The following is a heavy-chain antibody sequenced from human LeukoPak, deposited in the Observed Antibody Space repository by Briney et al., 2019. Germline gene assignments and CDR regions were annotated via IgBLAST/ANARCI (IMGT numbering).Heavy chain of an antibody. CDR3: ARDFARLTYYYDSSGAMGY. V-gene: IGHV3-23*01. CDR2: ISGSGDST. D-gene: IGHD3-22*01. Sequence: PGGSLRLSCAASGFTFSSYAMTWVRQAPGKGLEWVSAISGSGDSTYYADSVKGLFTISRDNAKNSLYLQMNSLRAEDTTVYYCARDFARLTYYYDSSGAMGYWGQGTLVTVSS. CDR1: GFTFSSYA. J-gene: IGHJ4*02.